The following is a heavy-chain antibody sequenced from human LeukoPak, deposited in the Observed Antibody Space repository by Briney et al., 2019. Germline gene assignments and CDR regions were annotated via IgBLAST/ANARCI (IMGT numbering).Heavy chain of an antibody. CDR1: GGTFSSYA. J-gene: IGHJ4*02. CDR3: ARENPALGGACDY. D-gene: IGHD7-27*01. V-gene: IGHV1-69*05. Sequence: GASVKVSCKASGGTFSSYAISWVRQAPGQGLGWMGGIIPIFGTANYAQKFQGRVTITTDESTSTAYMELSSLRSEDTAVYYCARENPALGGACDYWGQGTLVTVSS. CDR2: IIPIFGTA.